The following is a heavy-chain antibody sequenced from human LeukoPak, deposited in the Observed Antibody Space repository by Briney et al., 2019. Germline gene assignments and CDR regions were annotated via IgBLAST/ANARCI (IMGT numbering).Heavy chain of an antibody. V-gene: IGHV1-2*06. CDR3: ARDRHYYGTGSYYTSNFDY. D-gene: IGHD3-10*01. Sequence: RASVKVSCKASGYTFTGYYMHWVRQAPGQGLEWMGRINPNSGGTNYAQKFQGRVTMTRDTSISTAYMELSRLRSDDTAVYYCARDRHYYGTGSYYTSNFDYWGQGTLVTVSS. CDR1: GYTFTGYY. J-gene: IGHJ4*02. CDR2: INPNSGGT.